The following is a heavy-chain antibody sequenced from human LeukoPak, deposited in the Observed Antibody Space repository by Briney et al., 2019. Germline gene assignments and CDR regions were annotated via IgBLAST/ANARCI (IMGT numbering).Heavy chain of an antibody. CDR3: ARDEVGYDILTGYYSTWFDP. J-gene: IGHJ5*02. CDR2: FYYRGST. V-gene: IGHV4-61*01. Sequence: PSETLSLTCTVSGSSVSSGSYYWSWIRQPPGKGLEWIGYFYYRGSTKYNPSLKSRVAISVDTSKNQFSLKLSSVTAADTAVYYCARDEVGYDILTGYYSTWFDPWAREPWSPSPQ. CDR1: GSSVSSGSYY. D-gene: IGHD3-9*01.